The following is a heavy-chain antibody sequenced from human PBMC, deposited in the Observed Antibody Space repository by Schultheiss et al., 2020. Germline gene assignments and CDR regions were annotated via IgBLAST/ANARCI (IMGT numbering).Heavy chain of an antibody. V-gene: IGHV5-51*01. CDR1: GYSFTSYW. D-gene: IGHD3-22*01. J-gene: IGHJ3*02. CDR2: IYPGDSDT. CDR3: ARPPHPYYYDSSEDAFDI. Sequence: GESLKISCKGSGYSFTSYWIGWVRQMPGKGLEWMGIIYPGDSDTRYSPSFQGQVTISADKSISTAYLQWNSLKASDTAMYYCARPPHPYYYDSSEDAFDIWGQGTMVTVSS.